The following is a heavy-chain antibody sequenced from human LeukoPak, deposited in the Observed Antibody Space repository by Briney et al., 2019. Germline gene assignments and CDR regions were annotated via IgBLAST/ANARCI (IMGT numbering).Heavy chain of an antibody. Sequence: SETLSLTCAVYGVSFSGYYWSWIRQPPGKGLEWIGEINHSGSTNYNPSLKSRVTISVDTSKNQFSLKLSSVTVADTAVYHCARHCCSGPAKRVFDIWGQGTMVTVSS. CDR1: GVSFSGYY. CDR2: INHSGST. D-gene: IGHD2-15*01. CDR3: ARHCCSGPAKRVFDI. J-gene: IGHJ3*02. V-gene: IGHV4-34*01.